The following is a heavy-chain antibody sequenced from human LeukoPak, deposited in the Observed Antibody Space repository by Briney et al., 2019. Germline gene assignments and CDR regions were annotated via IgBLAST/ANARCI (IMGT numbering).Heavy chain of an antibody. D-gene: IGHD3-10*01. CDR3: AGGDDFDF. Sequence: GGSLRLSCAASGFTFSTYWMTWVRQAPGKGLEGVANIKQDGSEKYYVDSVKGRFTISRDNAKNSLYLQMNNLRAEDTAVYYCAGGDDFDFWGQGTLVTVSS. V-gene: IGHV3-7*01. CDR2: IKQDGSEK. CDR1: GFTFSTYW. J-gene: IGHJ4*02.